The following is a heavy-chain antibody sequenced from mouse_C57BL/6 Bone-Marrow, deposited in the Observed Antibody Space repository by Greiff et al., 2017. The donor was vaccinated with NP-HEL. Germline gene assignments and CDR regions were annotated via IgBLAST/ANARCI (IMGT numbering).Heavy chain of an antibody. V-gene: IGHV5-4*01. Sequence: EVQGVESGGGLVKPGGSLKLSCAASGFTFSSYAMSWVRQTPEKRLEWVATISDGGSYTYYPDNVKGRFTISRDNAKNNLYLQMSHLKSEDTAMYYCARDTLSTVVEGRYYFDYWGQGTTLTVSS. CDR3: ARDTLSTVVEGRYYFDY. J-gene: IGHJ2*01. CDR2: ISDGGSYT. CDR1: GFTFSSYA. D-gene: IGHD1-1*01.